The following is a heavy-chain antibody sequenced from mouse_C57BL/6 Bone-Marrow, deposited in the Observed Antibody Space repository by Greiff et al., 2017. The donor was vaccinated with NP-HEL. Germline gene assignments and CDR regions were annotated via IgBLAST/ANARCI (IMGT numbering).Heavy chain of an antibody. D-gene: IGHD2-2*01. Sequence: EVHLVESGGDLVKPGGSLKLSCAASGFTFSSYGMSWVRQTPDKRLEWVATISSGGSYTYYPDSVKGRFTISRDNAKNTLYLQMSSLKSEDTAMYYCARQRGYGYDGDYWGQGTTLTVSS. V-gene: IGHV5-6*01. J-gene: IGHJ2*01. CDR1: GFTFSSYG. CDR3: ARQRGYGYDGDY. CDR2: ISSGGSYT.